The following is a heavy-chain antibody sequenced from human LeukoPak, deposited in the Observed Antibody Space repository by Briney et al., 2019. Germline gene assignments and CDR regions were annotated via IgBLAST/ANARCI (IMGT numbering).Heavy chain of an antibody. J-gene: IGHJ4*02. Sequence: GGSLRLSCAASGFTISNYAIHWVRQAPGKGLEWVAVISYDGSNKYYADSVKGRFSISRDNAKNSLYLQMNALRAEDTAVYYCARDVRPDYWGQGTLVTVST. V-gene: IGHV3-30-3*01. D-gene: IGHD6-6*01. CDR3: ARDVRPDY. CDR1: GFTISNYA. CDR2: ISYDGSNK.